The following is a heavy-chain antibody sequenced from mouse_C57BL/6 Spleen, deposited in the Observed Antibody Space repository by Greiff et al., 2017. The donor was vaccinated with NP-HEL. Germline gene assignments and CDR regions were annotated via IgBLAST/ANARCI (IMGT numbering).Heavy chain of an antibody. J-gene: IGHJ2*01. Sequence: VKLQQPGAELVRPGSSVKLSCKASGYTFTSYWMDWVKQRPGQGLEWIGNIYPSDSETHYNQKFKDKATLTVDKSSSTAYMQLSSLTSEDSAVYYCAREVGRGYFDYWGQGTTLTVSS. V-gene: IGHV1-61*01. CDR3: AREVGRGYFDY. D-gene: IGHD4-1*01. CDR2: IYPSDSET. CDR1: GYTFTSYW.